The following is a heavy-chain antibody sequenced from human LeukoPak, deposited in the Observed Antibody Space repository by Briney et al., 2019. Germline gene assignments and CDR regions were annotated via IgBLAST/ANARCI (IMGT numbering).Heavy chain of an antibody. CDR2: VHHSGST. CDR3: ASGPYPAAGTDHQFDY. D-gene: IGHD6-13*01. CDR1: GDSITSYY. Sequence: SETLSLTCTVSGDSITSYYWTWIRQPPGKGLEWIGYVHHSGSTNYNPSLKSRVTISADTSKSQFSLKLNSVTAADTAVYFCASGPYPAAGTDHQFDYWGQGTLVTVSS. V-gene: IGHV4-59*01. J-gene: IGHJ4*02.